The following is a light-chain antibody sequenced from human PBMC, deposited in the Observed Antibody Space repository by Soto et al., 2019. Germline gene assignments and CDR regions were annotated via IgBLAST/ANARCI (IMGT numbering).Light chain of an antibody. CDR3: QQYGDSQYT. V-gene: IGKV3-20*01. CDR2: GAS. CDR1: QSVSSTY. Sequence: EIVLTQSPGTLSLSPGERATLSCRASQSVSSTYLAWYQQKPGQAPRLLIYGASSRATGIPDRFSGSGSGTDFTLTIDRVEPADFAVYYCQQYGDSQYTFGQGTRLEI. J-gene: IGKJ2*01.